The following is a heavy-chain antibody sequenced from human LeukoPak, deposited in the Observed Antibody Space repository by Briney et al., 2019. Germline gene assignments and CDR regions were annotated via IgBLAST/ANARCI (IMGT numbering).Heavy chain of an antibody. CDR2: IYYSGST. CDR1: GCSISSYY. J-gene: IGHJ4*02. V-gene: IGHV4-59*01. CDR3: AREGYDSSGYYNGGFFDY. Sequence: SETLSLTCTASGCSISSYYWSWIRQPPGKGLEWIGYIYYSGSTNYNPSLKSRVTISVDTSKNQFFLKMSSVTAADTAVYYCAREGYDSSGYYNGGFFDYWGQGTLVTVS. D-gene: IGHD3-22*01.